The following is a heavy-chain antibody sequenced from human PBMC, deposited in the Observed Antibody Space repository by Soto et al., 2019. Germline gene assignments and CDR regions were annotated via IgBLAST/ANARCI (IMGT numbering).Heavy chain of an antibody. J-gene: IGHJ1*01. CDR2: ISWNGGTL. D-gene: IGHD6-19*01. Sequence: EVQLVESGGSVVQPGRSLRLSCAASGFTFDDYAMHWVRQAPGKGLEWVSSISWNGGTLGYADSVQGRFTISRDNAKNSLYLLLDSLRSEDTALYYCAKDIFQYSSGKSGGYFQDWGQGTLVSVSS. CDR3: AKDIFQYSSGKSGGYFQD. CDR1: GFTFDDYA. V-gene: IGHV3-9*01.